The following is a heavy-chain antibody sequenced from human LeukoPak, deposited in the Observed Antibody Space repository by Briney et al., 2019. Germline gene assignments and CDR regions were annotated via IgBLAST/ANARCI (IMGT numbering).Heavy chain of an antibody. J-gene: IGHJ4*02. Sequence: SETLSLICAVYGKSFNGYYWSWIRQPPGKGLEWIGEINHSGSTYYNPSLKSRVTISVDTSKNQFSLKLSSVTAADTAVYYCARRSGKARGDYWGQGTLVTVSS. CDR2: INHSGST. D-gene: IGHD1-26*01. CDR1: GKSFNGYY. CDR3: ARRSGKARGDY. V-gene: IGHV4-34*01.